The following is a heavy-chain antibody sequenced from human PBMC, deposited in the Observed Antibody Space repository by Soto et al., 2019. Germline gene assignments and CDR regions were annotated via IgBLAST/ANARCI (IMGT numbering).Heavy chain of an antibody. J-gene: IGHJ4*02. CDR3: ARDPSGSSWYDIGLDY. CDR1: GYTFTSYG. V-gene: IGHV1-18*01. D-gene: IGHD6-13*01. Sequence: ASVKVSCKASGYTFTSYGISWVRQAPGQGLEWMGWISAYNGNTNYAQKLQGRVTMTTDTSTSTAYMELRSLRSDDTAVYYCARDPSGSSWYDIGLDYWGQGTLVTVSS. CDR2: ISAYNGNT.